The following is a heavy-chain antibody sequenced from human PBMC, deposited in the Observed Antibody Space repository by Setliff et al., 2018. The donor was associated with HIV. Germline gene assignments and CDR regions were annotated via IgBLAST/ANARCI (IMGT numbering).Heavy chain of an antibody. D-gene: IGHD6-13*01. V-gene: IGHV4-39*07. J-gene: IGHJ3*01. Sequence: PSETLSLTCTVSGGSISSGTYYWSWIRQHPGKGLEWIGKISHGGSTNYNPSLKSRVTVSIDTSKNKFSLKLSSVTAADTAVYYCASDDSSRHDAFDLWGRGTVVTVSS. CDR3: ASDDSSRHDAFDL. CDR2: ISHGGST. CDR1: GGSISSGTYY.